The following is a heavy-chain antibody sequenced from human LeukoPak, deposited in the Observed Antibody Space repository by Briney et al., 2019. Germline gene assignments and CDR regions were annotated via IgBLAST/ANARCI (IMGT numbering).Heavy chain of an antibody. D-gene: IGHD1-26*01. V-gene: IGHV3-66*01. J-gene: IGHJ4*02. Sequence: GGSLRLSCAASGFTFSSYEMNWVRQAPGKGLEWVSLIYSGGSTDYADSVKGRFTISRDNSKNTLYLQMNSLRAEDTAVYYCARERSGNYPYYFDYWGQGILVTVSS. CDR1: GFTFSSYE. CDR3: ARERSGNYPYYFDY. CDR2: IYSGGST.